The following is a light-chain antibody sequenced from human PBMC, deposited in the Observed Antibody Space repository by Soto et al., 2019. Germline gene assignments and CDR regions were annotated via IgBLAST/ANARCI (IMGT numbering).Light chain of an antibody. V-gene: IGKV1-12*01. CDR3: QQANSFPIT. Sequence: DIQLVQSPSSVSASVGDTVTITCRATQHISSWLAWYQQKPGKAPNLLIYVASTLQSGVPSRFSGNGSGTYFTLTISSLQPEDFVTYYCQQANSFPITFAQGTRLEIK. CDR1: QHISSW. J-gene: IGKJ5*01. CDR2: VAS.